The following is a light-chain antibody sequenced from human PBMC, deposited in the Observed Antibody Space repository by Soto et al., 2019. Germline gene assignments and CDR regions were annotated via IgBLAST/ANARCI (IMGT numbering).Light chain of an antibody. CDR3: PQYAGLPRP. J-gene: IGKJ1*01. Sequence: SAATLSVSTGERATLACRASQSVSSNLAWYQQKPGQAPRLLIYSASRRATGIPDRFTGSGSGTDFTLTINRVEPEDFAVYFCPQYAGLPRPFGQGSIADIK. CDR2: SAS. CDR1: QSVSSN. V-gene: IGKV3-20*01.